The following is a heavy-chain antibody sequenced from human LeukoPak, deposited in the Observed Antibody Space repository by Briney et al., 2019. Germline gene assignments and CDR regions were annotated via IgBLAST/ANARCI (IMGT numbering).Heavy chain of an antibody. CDR1: GGSISSLTRY. CDR2: IYSSGRA. D-gene: IGHD6-19*01. Sequence: SETLSLTCTVSGGSISSLTRYWGWIRQPPGKRLEWIGSIYSSGRAYYHPSLKSRLTMSVDTSQNQVSLKLSSVTAADTAVYYCARDIGVPDYDAFEMWGQGTMVTVSS. CDR3: ARDIGVPDYDAFEM. V-gene: IGHV4-39*07. J-gene: IGHJ3*02.